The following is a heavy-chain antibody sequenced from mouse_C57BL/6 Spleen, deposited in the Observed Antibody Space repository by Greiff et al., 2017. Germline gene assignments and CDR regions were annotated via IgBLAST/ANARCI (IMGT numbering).Heavy chain of an antibody. CDR3: DRGEYYGSTAWFAY. Sequence: VQLQQSGAELVRPGASVKLSCTASGFNFKDDYMHWVKQRPGQGLEWIGWIDPENGDTEYASKFQGKATITADTSSNTAYLQLSSLPSEDTAVYYCDRGEYYGSTAWFAYWGQVTLVTVSA. CDR1: GFNFKDDY. D-gene: IGHD1-1*01. V-gene: IGHV14-4*01. J-gene: IGHJ3*01. CDR2: IDPENGDT.